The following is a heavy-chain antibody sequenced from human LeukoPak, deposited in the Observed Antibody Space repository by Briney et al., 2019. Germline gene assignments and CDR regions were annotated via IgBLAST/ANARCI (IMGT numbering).Heavy chain of an antibody. CDR2: IYSGGST. Sequence: GGSLRLSCAASGFTVSSNYMSWVRQAPGKGLEWVSVIYSGGSTYYADSGKGRFTISRDNSKNTLYLQMNSLRAEDTAVYYCARDYCSGGSCHSDYWGQGTLVTVSS. D-gene: IGHD2-15*01. CDR1: GFTVSSNY. CDR3: ARDYCSGGSCHSDY. J-gene: IGHJ4*02. V-gene: IGHV3-53*01.